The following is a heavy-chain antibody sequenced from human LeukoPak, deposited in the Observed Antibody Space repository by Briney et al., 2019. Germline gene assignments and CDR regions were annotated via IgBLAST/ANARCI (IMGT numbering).Heavy chain of an antibody. CDR1: GGSISSYY. CDR2: IYTSGST. D-gene: IGHD1-26*01. Sequence: PSETLSLTCTVSGGSISSYYWSWIRQPAGKGLEWIGRIYTSGSTNYNPSLKSRATMSVDTSKNQFSLKPSSVTAADTAVYYCARERGNLRGDAFDIWGQGTMVTVSS. CDR3: ARERGNLRGDAFDI. V-gene: IGHV4-4*07. J-gene: IGHJ3*02.